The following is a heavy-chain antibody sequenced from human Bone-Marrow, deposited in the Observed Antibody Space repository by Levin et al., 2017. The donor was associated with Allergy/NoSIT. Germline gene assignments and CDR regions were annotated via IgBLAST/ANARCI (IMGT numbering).Heavy chain of an antibody. D-gene: IGHD3-16*01. J-gene: IGHJ4*02. Sequence: GGSLRLSCKASGYTFTSYAMHWVRQAPGQRLEWMGWINAGNGNTKYSQKFQGRVTITRDTSASTAYMELSSLRSEDTAVYYCARDPITFGGPEYYFDYWGQGTLVTVSS. CDR2: INAGNGNT. CDR3: ARDPITFGGPEYYFDY. V-gene: IGHV1-3*01. CDR1: GYTFTSYA.